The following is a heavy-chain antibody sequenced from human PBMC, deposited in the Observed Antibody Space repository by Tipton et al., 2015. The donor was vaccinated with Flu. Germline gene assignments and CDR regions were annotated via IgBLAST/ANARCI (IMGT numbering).Heavy chain of an antibody. CDR2: IFHTGNT. J-gene: IGHJ5*02. CDR3: SRRDYSNYVSDPKSWFEP. D-gene: IGHD4-11*01. CDR1: GDSVGSGYY. Sequence: TLSFICSVSGDSVGSGYYWGWIRQPPGKGLEWVGNIFHTGNTYYNPPMTSRVTIEVDASKNQISLKLSSVRVAGAAVYYCSRRDYSNYVSDPKSWFEPWGHGTLVMVSS. V-gene: IGHV4-38-2*01.